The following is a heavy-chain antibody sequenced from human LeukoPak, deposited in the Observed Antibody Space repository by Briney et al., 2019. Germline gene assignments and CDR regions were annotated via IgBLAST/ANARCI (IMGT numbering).Heavy chain of an antibody. Sequence: GGSLRLSCAASGFTFSSYPMSWVRQAPGQGLEWVSAIGGGGVSSNYADSVKGRFTMARDNSKNTLYLQINSLRAEETAVYYCERHLTSGSYWCHFDSWGQGTQVTVSS. V-gene: IGHV3-23*01. J-gene: IGHJ4*02. CDR3: ERHLTSGSYWCHFDS. CDR2: IGGGGVSS. D-gene: IGHD1-26*01. CDR1: GFTFSSYP.